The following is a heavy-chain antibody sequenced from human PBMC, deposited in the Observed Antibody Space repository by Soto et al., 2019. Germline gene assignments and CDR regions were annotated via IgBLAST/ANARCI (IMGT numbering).Heavy chain of an antibody. J-gene: IGHJ5*02. CDR2: ISHSGST. Sequence: SETLSLTCAVSGGSISSSNWWSWVRQPPGKGLEWIGEISHSGSTNYNPSLKSRVTISVDKSKNQFSLKLSSVTAADTAVYYCVSEVNSPPWFDPWGQGTLVIVSS. CDR3: VSEVNSPPWFDP. V-gene: IGHV4-4*02. D-gene: IGHD1-20*01. CDR1: GGSISSSNW.